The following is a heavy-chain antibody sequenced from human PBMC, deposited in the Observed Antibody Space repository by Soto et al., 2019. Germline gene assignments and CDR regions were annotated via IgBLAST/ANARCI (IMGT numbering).Heavy chain of an antibody. J-gene: IGHJ4*02. V-gene: IGHV3-30*18. CDR3: AKSVYNWNDGSFDY. Sequence: GSLRLSCAASGFTFSSYGMHWVRQAPGKGLEWVAVISYDGSNKYYADSVKGRFTISRDNSKNTLYLQMNSLRAEDTAVYYCAKSVYNWNDGSFDYWGQGTLVTVSS. CDR1: GFTFSSYG. CDR2: ISYDGSNK. D-gene: IGHD1-1*01.